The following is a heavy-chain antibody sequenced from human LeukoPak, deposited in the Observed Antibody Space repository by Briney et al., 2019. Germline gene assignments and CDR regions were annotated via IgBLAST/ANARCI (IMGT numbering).Heavy chain of an antibody. CDR2: IFISGTP. D-gene: IGHD4-11*01. V-gene: IGHV4-4*07. CDR1: GDSISTYY. CDR3: AREKMTTITTIDY. J-gene: IGHJ4*02. Sequence: SDTLSLACSVSGDSISTYYWTWIRQPAGKGLEWIGRIFISGTPNYNPSLRGRVTMSIDTSMNQFSLKLTSVTAADTAVYYCAREKMTTITTIDYWGQGTLVTVSS.